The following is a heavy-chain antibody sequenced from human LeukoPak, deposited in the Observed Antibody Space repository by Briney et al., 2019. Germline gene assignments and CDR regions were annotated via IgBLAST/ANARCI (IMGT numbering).Heavy chain of an antibody. Sequence: TGGSLRLSCVASGFIFKDFAMTWVRQAPGKGLEWVSVISGHGGATQYAESVRGRFSISRNNSKKTLFLQMDNLRAEDTGIYFCAKDPRWELLLGDYLEHWGQGTVVTVSS. CDR1: GFIFKDFA. D-gene: IGHD2-15*01. CDR3: AKDPRWELLLGDYLEH. CDR2: ISGHGGAT. J-gene: IGHJ1*01. V-gene: IGHV3-23*01.